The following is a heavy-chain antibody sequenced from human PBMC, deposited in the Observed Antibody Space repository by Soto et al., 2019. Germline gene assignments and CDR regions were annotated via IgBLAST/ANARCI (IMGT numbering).Heavy chain of an antibody. CDR1: GFTLSSYG. V-gene: IGHV3-33*01. CDR3: ARDRRAAYYYDSSDYYGMDV. J-gene: IGHJ6*02. D-gene: IGHD3-22*01. Sequence: PGGSLRLSCAASGFTLSSYGMHWVRQAPGKGLEWVAVIWYDGSNKYYADSVKGRFTISRDNSKNTLYLQMNSLRAEDTAVYYCARDRRAAYYYDSSDYYGMDVWGQGTTVTVSS. CDR2: IWYDGSNK.